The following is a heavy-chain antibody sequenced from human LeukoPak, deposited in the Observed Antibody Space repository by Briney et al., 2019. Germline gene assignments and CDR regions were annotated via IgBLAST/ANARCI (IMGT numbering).Heavy chain of an antibody. Sequence: PSETLSLTCAVYGGSFSGYYWSWIRQPPGKGLEWIGEINHSGSTNYNPSLKSRVTISVDTSKNQFSLKLSSVTAADTAVYYCARHAGGSWGQGTLVTVSS. D-gene: IGHD2-15*01. J-gene: IGHJ4*02. V-gene: IGHV4-34*01. CDR1: GGSFSGYY. CDR3: ARHAGGS. CDR2: INHSGST.